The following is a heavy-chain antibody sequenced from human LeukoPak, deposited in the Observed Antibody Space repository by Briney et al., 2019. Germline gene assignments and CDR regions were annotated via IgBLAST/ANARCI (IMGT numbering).Heavy chain of an antibody. CDR3: ARQGGSYWSHFDY. J-gene: IGHJ4*02. V-gene: IGHV5-51*01. Sequence: GASLQISCEGSGSYFTSYWIGWVRQLPGKGLEWMGIIYPGDSDTRYSPSFQGQVTISADKSISTAYLQWSSLKASDTAMYYCARQGGSYWSHFDYWGQGTLVTVSS. CDR1: GSYFTSYW. D-gene: IGHD1-26*01. CDR2: IYPGDSDT.